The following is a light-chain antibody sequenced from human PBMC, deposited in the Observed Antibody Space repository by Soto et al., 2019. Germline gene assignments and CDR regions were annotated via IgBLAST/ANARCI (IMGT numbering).Light chain of an antibody. CDR1: ISNIGSNT. J-gene: IGLJ1*01. V-gene: IGLV1-44*01. Sequence: CLMTQPPAASGTPGQRDSIACSGNISNIGSNTVNWYEQLPGTAPKLLIYSNNHRPSGVPDRFSGSKYGTSASLAISGLQSEDEADYYCPAWDDSLNGYVFGTGTKVTVL. CDR3: PAWDDSLNGYV. CDR2: SNN.